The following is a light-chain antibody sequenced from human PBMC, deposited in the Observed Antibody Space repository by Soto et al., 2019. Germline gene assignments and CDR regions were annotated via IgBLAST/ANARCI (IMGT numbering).Light chain of an antibody. Sequence: EILMTQSPATLSVSPGERATLSCRASQSVRNNLAWYQQKPGQAPSLLIYGASTRATGIPARFSGSGSGTEFTLTISSLQSEDFAVYFCHQYNNWPRTFGQGTRLEI. CDR1: QSVRNN. J-gene: IGKJ5*01. V-gene: IGKV3-15*01. CDR2: GAS. CDR3: HQYNNWPRT.